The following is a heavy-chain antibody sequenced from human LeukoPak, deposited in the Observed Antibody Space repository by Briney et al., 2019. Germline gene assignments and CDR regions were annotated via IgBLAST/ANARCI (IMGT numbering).Heavy chain of an antibody. J-gene: IGHJ4*02. CDR2: ITPKSGDT. D-gene: IGHD3-3*02. V-gene: IGHV1-2*02. CDR3: ARVRLADERAWAY. Sequence: ASVKVSRKASGYTFSDFYIHWVRQAPGQGLEYVGWITPKSGDTYSPQRFQGRVTMTRDASISTAYMELSSLRSDDTAVYFCARVRLADERAWAYWGQGTLVTVSS. CDR1: GYTFSDFY.